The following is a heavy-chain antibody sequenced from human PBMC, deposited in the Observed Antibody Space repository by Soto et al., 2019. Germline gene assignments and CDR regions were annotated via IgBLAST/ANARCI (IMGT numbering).Heavy chain of an antibody. Sequence: GGSLRLSCAASGFTFSNSDMNWVHQAPGKGLEWVSGVSWNGSRTHYADSVKGRFIISRDNSRNTLYLQTNSLRAEDTAVYYCVRRTWGGSGLSRGYYYYYMDVWGKGTTVTVSS. CDR3: VRRTWGGSGLSRGYYYYYMDV. CDR2: VSWNGSRT. J-gene: IGHJ6*03. D-gene: IGHD3-16*01. CDR1: GFTFSNSD. V-gene: IGHV3-35*01.